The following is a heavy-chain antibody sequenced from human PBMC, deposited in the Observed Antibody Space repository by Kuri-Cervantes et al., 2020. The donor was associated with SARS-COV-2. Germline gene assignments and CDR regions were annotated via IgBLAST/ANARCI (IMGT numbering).Heavy chain of an antibody. V-gene: IGHV3-23*01. CDR2: ISRGSSYI. CDR1: GFTFSSYA. Sequence: GESLKISCAASGFTFSSYAMSWVRQAPGKGLEWVSSISRGSSYIYYAESVKGRFTISRDNSKNTLYLQMNSLRAEDTAVYYCAKGEDTAMVPFDYWGQGTLVTVSS. CDR3: AKGEDTAMVPFDY. D-gene: IGHD5-18*01. J-gene: IGHJ4*02.